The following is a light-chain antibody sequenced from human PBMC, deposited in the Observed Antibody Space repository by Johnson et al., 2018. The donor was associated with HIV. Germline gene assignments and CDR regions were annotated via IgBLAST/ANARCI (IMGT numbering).Light chain of an antibody. CDR3: GTWDSSLGTYV. J-gene: IGLJ1*01. CDR2: DNN. V-gene: IGLV1-51*01. CDR1: SCDIGNNY. Sequence: QSVLTQPPSVSAAPGQKVTISWSGSSCDIGNNYVSWHQQFPGTAPKFLINDNNKRPSGIPDRISGSKSGTSATLGITGLQTGDVADYYCGTWDSSLGTYVFGTGAKVTVL.